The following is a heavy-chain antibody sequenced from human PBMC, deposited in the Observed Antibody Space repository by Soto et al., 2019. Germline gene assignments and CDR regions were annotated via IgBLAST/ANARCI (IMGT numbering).Heavy chain of an antibody. D-gene: IGHD3-22*01. CDR3: VCNGYYSREY. J-gene: IGHJ4*02. V-gene: IGHV4-4*02. CDR1: GDSMTSSDW. Sequence: QVQLQESGPGLVKPSGTLSLTCAVSGDSMTSSDWWSWVRQAPGKGLEWIGEIHYSGDINYDPSLRSRVTISVDRSKNQFSLNLSSVTAADTAVYFCVCNGYYSREYWGQGTLVIVSP. CDR2: IHYSGDI.